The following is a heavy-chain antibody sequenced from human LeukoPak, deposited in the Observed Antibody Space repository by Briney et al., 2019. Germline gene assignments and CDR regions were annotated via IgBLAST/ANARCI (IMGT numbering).Heavy chain of an antibody. V-gene: IGHV3-23*01. Sequence: SGGSLRLSCAASGFTFSIYGMSWVRQAPGRGLEWVSAMSGSGGSTYYADSVKGRFTISRDNAKNSLYLQMNSLRAEDTAVYYCAELGITMIGGVWGKGTTVTISS. CDR2: MSGSGGST. CDR3: AELGITMIGGV. D-gene: IGHD3-10*02. CDR1: GFTFSIYG. J-gene: IGHJ6*04.